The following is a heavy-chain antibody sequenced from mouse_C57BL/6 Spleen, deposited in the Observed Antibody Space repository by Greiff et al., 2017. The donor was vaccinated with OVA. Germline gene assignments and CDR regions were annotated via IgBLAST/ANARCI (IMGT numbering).Heavy chain of an antibody. J-gene: IGHJ2*01. Sequence: VQLQQPGAELVKPGASVKLSCKASGYTFTSYWMQWVKQRPGQGLEWIGEIDPSDSYTNYNQKFKGKATLTVDTSSSTAYMQLSSLTSEDSAVYYCAREGRGDYWGQGTTLTVSS. CDR2: IDPSDSYT. CDR1: GYTFTSYW. CDR3: AREGRGDY. V-gene: IGHV1-50*01.